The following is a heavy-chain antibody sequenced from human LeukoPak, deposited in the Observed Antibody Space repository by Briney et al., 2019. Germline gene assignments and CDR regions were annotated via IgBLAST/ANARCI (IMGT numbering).Heavy chain of an antibody. CDR2: IIPIFGTA. Sequence: GASVKVSCKASGGTFSSYAISWVRQAPGQGLEWMGGIIPIFGTANYAQKFQGRVTITADKSTSTAYMELSSLRSEDTAVYYCAVSFGVKAFDIWGQGTMVTVSS. V-gene: IGHV1-69*06. D-gene: IGHD3-10*01. CDR1: GGTFSSYA. CDR3: AVSFGVKAFDI. J-gene: IGHJ3*02.